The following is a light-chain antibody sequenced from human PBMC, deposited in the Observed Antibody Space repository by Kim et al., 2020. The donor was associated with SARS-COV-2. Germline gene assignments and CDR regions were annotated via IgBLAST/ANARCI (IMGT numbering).Light chain of an antibody. Sequence: PGQSITISCTGTSSDVGSYNLVSWYQQHPGKAPKLMIYEVSQRPSGVSNRFSGSKSGNTASLTISGLQAEDEADYYCCSYAGSSTVFGTGTKVTVL. J-gene: IGLJ1*01. CDR3: CSYAGSSTV. CDR1: SSDVGSYNL. CDR2: EVS. V-gene: IGLV2-23*02.